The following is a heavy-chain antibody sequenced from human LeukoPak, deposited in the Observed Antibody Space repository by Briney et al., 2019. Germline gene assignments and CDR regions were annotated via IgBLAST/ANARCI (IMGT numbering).Heavy chain of an antibody. D-gene: IGHD3-10*01. Sequence: GGSLRLSCAASGFTFSSYGMHWVRQAPGKGLEWVAVISYDGSNKYYADSVKGRFTISRDNSKITLYLQMNSLRPEDTAVYYCARGGKIPLVGTRSSQYFQHWGQGTLVTVSS. CDR2: ISYDGSNK. CDR1: GFTFSSYG. CDR3: ARGGKIPLVGTRSSQYFQH. J-gene: IGHJ1*01. V-gene: IGHV3-30*03.